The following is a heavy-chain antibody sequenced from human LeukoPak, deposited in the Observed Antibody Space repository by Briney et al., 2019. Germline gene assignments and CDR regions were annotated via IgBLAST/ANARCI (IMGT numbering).Heavy chain of an antibody. CDR3: ARGRATVERGIRFDY. CDR1: GGSISSYY. D-gene: IGHD4-23*01. V-gene: IGHV4-4*07. Sequence: SETLSLTCTVSGGSISSYYWSWIRQPPGKGLEWIGRIYTSGSTNYNPSLKSRVTISVDTSKNHFSLKLSSVTAADTAVYYCARGRATVERGIRFDYWGQGTLVTVSS. J-gene: IGHJ4*02. CDR2: IYTSGST.